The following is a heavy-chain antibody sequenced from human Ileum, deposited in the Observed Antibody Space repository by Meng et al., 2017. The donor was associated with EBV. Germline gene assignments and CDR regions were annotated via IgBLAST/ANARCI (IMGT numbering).Heavy chain of an antibody. CDR2: INTYNGNT. CDR3: GRDYCSSTACYFSKIDP. D-gene: IGHD2-2*01. Sequence: HVLLVYFGAEVNQPRAPVQVSFQPAGYDFTSNRISWVRQAHGQRIECMGWINTYNGNTKYAQNFQGRVTMTTDTSTSTAYMELRSLRSDDTAVYYCGRDYCSSTACYFSKIDPWGQGTLVTVSS. V-gene: IGHV1-18*01. J-gene: IGHJ5*02. CDR1: GYDFTSNR.